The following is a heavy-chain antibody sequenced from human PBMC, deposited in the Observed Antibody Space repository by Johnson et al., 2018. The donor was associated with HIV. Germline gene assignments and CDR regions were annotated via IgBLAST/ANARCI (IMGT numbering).Heavy chain of an antibody. CDR3: TRGRSSGWYGTAFDI. CDR2: INWNGYST. J-gene: IGHJ3*02. V-gene: IGHV3-20*04. D-gene: IGHD6-19*01. Sequence: VQLVESGGGVVRPGGSQRLSCAASGFTFDDFAMSWVRQVPGKGLEWVSGINWNGYSTGHADSVKGRFTISRDNAKNSLYLQMNSLRTEDTAVYYCTRGRSSGWYGTAFDIWGQGTMVTVSS. CDR1: GFTFDDFA.